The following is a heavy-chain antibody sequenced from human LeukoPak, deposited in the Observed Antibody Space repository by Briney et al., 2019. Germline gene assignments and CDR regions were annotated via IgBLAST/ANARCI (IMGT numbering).Heavy chain of an antibody. J-gene: IGHJ6*02. CDR2: IYRGGST. V-gene: IGHV3-53*05. CDR1: GFTVSSNY. Sequence: PGGSLRLSCAASGFTVSSNYMSWVRQAPGKGLEWVSVIYRGGSTYYADSVKGRFTISRDNSKNTLYLQMNSLRAEDTAVYYCAKSSIAASYGMDVWGQGTTVTVSS. CDR3: AKSSIAASYGMDV. D-gene: IGHD6-6*01.